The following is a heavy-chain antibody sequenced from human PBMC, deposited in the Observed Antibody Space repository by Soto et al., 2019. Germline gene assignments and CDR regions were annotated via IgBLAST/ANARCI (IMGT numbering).Heavy chain of an antibody. J-gene: IGHJ5*02. Sequence: QVQLQESGPGLVKPSQTLSLTCTVSGGSISSGDYYWSWIRQPPGKGLEWIGYIYYSGSTNYNPSLKGRVTISVDTSKKRFSLKLSSVTAADTAVYYCARGTYSTDNWFDPWGQGTLVTVST. CDR1: GGSISSGDYY. CDR3: ARGTYSTDNWFDP. V-gene: IGHV4-30-4*01. CDR2: IYYSGST. D-gene: IGHD4-4*01.